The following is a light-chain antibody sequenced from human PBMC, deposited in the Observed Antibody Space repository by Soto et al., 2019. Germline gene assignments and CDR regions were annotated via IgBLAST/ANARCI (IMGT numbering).Light chain of an antibody. CDR1: QSVSSY. Sequence: EILFTHSPATPSFSPGGRATPPSRARQSVSSYLAWYQQKPGQAPRLLIYDASNRATGIPARFSGSGSGTDFTLTISSLEPEDFAVYYCQQRSNWPPGWTFGQGTKV. J-gene: IGKJ1*01. CDR3: QQRSNWPPGWT. V-gene: IGKV3-11*01. CDR2: DAS.